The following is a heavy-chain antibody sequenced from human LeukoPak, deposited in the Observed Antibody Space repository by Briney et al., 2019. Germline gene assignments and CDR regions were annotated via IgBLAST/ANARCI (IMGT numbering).Heavy chain of an antibody. CDR1: GGSFSGYY. Sequence: SETLSLTCAVYGGSFSGYYWSWIRQPPGKGLEWIGEINHSGSTNYNPSLKSRATISVDTSKNQFSLKLSSVTAADTAVYYCARDKNHDTYYYGSGSYRHHVTPRLNWGQGTLVTVSS. CDR3: ARDKNHDTYYYGSGSYRHHVTPRLN. J-gene: IGHJ4*02. D-gene: IGHD3-10*01. V-gene: IGHV4-34*01. CDR2: INHSGST.